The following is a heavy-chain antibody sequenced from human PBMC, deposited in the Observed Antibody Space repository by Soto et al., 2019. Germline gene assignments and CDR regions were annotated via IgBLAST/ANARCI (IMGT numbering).Heavy chain of an antibody. V-gene: IGHV3-48*03. J-gene: IGHJ4*02. CDR3: ARAMSYDDSSGYHVDY. Sequence: GGSLRLSCTASGFTFSSYEMNWVRQAPGRGLEWVSYISSTGTLIYYADSVKGRFTISRDNAKSSLYLQMNSLRAEDTAVYYCARAMSYDDSSGYHVDYWGQGTLVTVSS. D-gene: IGHD3-22*01. CDR2: ISSTGTLI. CDR1: GFTFSSYE.